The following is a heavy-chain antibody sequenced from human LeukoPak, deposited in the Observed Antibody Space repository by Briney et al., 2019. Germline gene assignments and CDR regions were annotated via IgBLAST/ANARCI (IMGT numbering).Heavy chain of an antibody. D-gene: IGHD2-15*01. CDR3: ARGGGGYCSGGSCYSYYFDY. CDR2: INHSGST. CDR1: GGSFSGYY. V-gene: IGHV4-34*01. Sequence: SETLSLTCAVSGGSFSGYYWSWIRQPPGKGLEWIGEINHSGSTNYNPSLKSRVTISVDTSKNQFSLKLSSVTAADTAVYYCARGGGGYCSGGSCYSYYFDYWGQGTLVTVSS. J-gene: IGHJ4*02.